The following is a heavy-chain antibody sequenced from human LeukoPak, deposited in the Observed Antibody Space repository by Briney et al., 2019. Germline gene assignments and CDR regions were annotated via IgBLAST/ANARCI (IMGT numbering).Heavy chain of an antibody. J-gene: IGHJ4*02. CDR3: AKEVDLGGEFDY. D-gene: IGHD3-16*01. CDR1: GFTVSSNY. CDR2: IYSGST. Sequence: GGSLRLSCAVSGFTVSSNYMSWVRQAPGKGLEWVSAIYSGSTYYADSVKGRFTISRDNSKNTLYLQMNSLRAEDTAVYYCAKEVDLGGEFDYWGQGTLVTVSS. V-gene: IGHV3-53*01.